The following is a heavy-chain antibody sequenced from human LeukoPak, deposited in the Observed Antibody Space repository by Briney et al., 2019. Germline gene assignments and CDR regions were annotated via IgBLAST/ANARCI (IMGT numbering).Heavy chain of an antibody. D-gene: IGHD5-12*01. CDR2: VYHSGSI. CDR3: VSSYGGYVLDY. V-gene: IGHV4-59*01. J-gene: IGHJ4*02. CDR1: VGSISSYS. Sequence: SETLSLTCTVSVGSISSYSWNWIRQSPGKGLEWIGRVYHSGSINYNPSLKSRVTISVDTSKNQFSLNLSSVTAADTAVYYCVSSYGGYVLDYWGQGTLVIVSS.